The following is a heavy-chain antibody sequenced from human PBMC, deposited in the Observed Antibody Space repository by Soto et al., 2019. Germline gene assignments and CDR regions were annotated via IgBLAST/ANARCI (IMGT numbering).Heavy chain of an antibody. J-gene: IGHJ6*03. V-gene: IGHV1-69*02. Sequence: SVKVSCKASGGTFSSYTISWVRQAPGQGLEWMGRIIPILGIANYAQKFQGRVTITADKSTSTAYMELSSLRSEDTAVYYCARRGSYCSGGSCAPKYMDVWGKGTTVTVSS. CDR1: GGTFSSYT. CDR2: IIPILGIA. CDR3: ARRGSYCSGGSCAPKYMDV. D-gene: IGHD2-15*01.